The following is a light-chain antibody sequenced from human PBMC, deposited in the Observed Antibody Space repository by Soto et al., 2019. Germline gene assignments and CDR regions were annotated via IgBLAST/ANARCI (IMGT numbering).Light chain of an antibody. J-gene: IGLJ1*01. V-gene: IGLV2-14*01. CDR3: SSYTSSSTPYV. CDR2: EVS. CDR1: SSDVGGYNY. Sequence: QSVLTQPPSVSGSPGQSITISCTGTSSDVGGYNYVSWYQQHPVKAPKLMIYEVSNRPSGVSNRFSGSKSGNTASLTISGLQAEDEADYYCSSYTSSSTPYVFGTGTKVTVL.